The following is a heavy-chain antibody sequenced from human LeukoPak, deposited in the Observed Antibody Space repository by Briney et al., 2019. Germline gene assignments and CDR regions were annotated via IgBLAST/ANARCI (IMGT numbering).Heavy chain of an antibody. CDR2: IYSDDST. V-gene: IGHV3-66*01. CDR1: GFTVSSFY. CDR3: ARVQGRGLPRWY. Sequence: GRSLRLSCAASGFTVSSFYMSWVRQAPGKGLEWVSVIYSDDSTFYAGSVKGRFTISRDKSKNTLYLRMNSLRGEDTAVYYCARVQGRGLPRWYWGQGTLVTVSS. D-gene: IGHD5/OR15-5a*01. J-gene: IGHJ4*02.